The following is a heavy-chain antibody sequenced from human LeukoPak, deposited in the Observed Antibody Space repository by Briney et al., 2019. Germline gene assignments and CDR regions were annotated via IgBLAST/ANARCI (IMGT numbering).Heavy chain of an antibody. Sequence: ASVKVSCKASGGTFSSYAISWVRQAPGHGLEWMGGIIPIFGTANYAQKFQGRVTITADKSTSTAYMELSSLRSEDTAVYYCARGLGDYDILTGSTYYFDYWGQGTLVTVSS. CDR1: GGTFSSYA. J-gene: IGHJ4*02. CDR3: ARGLGDYDILTGSTYYFDY. CDR2: IIPIFGTA. D-gene: IGHD3-9*01. V-gene: IGHV1-69*06.